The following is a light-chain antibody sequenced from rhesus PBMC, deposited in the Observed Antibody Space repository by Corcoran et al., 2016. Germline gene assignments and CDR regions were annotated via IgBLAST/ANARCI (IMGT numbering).Light chain of an antibody. V-gene: IGKV1-22*01. CDR3: QQYSSSPYS. CDR2: KAS. Sequence: DIQMTQSPSSLSASVGDTVTITCRASQSISSWLAWYQQKPGKAPKLLIYKASSLQSGVPSRFSGSGSVTDLTLTISSLQSEAFATYYCQQYSSSPYSFGQGTKVEIK. CDR1: QSISSW. J-gene: IGKJ2*01.